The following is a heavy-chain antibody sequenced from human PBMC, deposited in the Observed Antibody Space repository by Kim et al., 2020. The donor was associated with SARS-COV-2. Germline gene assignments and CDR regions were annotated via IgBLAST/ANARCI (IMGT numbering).Heavy chain of an antibody. D-gene: IGHD6-13*01. V-gene: IGHV4-59*01. CDR3: ARADIYSSSWYNAFDI. Sequence: SLKSRVTISVDTSKNQFSLKLSSVTAADTAVYYCARADIYSSSWYNAFDIWGQGTMVTVSS. J-gene: IGHJ3*02.